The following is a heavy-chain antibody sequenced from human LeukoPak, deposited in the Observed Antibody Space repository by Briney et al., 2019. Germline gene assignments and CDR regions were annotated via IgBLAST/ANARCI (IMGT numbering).Heavy chain of an antibody. V-gene: IGHV1-69*05. CDR2: IIPIFGTA. J-gene: IGHJ3*02. CDR1: GGTFSSYA. D-gene: IGHD2-2*02. CDR3: ASPGVSGVPAAIRSAFDI. Sequence: GSSVKVPCKASGGTFSSYAISWVRQAPGQGLEWMGGIIPIFGTANYAQKFQGRVTITTDESTSTAYMELSSLRSEDTAVYYCASPGVSGVPAAIRSAFDIWGQGTMVTVSS.